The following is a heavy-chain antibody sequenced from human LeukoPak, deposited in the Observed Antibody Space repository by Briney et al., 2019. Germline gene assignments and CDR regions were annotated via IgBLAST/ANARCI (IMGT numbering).Heavy chain of an antibody. CDR2: IYHSGST. J-gene: IGHJ4*02. Sequence: SETLSLTCTVSGYSISSGYYWGWIRQPPGKGLEWIGSIYHSGSTYYNPSLKSRVTISVDTSKNQFSLKLSSVTAADTAMYYCASDSFYDSGGYFYYWGQGTLVTVSS. V-gene: IGHV4-38-2*02. D-gene: IGHD3-22*01. CDR1: GYSISSGYY. CDR3: ASDSFYDSGGYFYY.